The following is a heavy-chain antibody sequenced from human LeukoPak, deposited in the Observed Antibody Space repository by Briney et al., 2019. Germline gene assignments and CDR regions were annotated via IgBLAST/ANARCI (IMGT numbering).Heavy chain of an antibody. V-gene: IGHV3-13*01. D-gene: IGHD1-1*01. J-gene: IGHJ5*02. CDR1: GFTFSNYE. CDR2: IGATDAT. Sequence: GGSLRLSCVASGFTFSNYEMLWVRQGRGGGLEWVSAIGATDATYYADSVQGRFTISRDDAKTSLYLQMNSLRAGDTAVYFCARDLGTGSVYTNRFDPWGQGTLVTVSS. CDR3: ARDLGTGSVYTNRFDP.